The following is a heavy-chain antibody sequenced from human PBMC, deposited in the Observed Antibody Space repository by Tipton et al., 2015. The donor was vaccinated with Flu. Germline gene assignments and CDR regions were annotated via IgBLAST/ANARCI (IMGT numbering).Heavy chain of an antibody. CDR3: ARHVGQQQPQGFDP. D-gene: IGHD6-13*01. CDR2: IYYSGST. J-gene: IGHJ5*02. CDR1: GGSISSYY. V-gene: IGHV4-59*08. Sequence: TLSLTCTVSGGSISSYYWSWIRQPPGKGLEWIGYIYYSGSTNYNPSLKSRVTISVDTSKNQFSLKLSSVTAADTAVYYCARHVGQQQPQGFDPWGQGTLVTVSS.